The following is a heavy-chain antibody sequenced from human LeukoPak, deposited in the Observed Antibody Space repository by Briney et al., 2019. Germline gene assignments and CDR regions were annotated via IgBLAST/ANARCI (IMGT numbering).Heavy chain of an antibody. D-gene: IGHD2-15*01. V-gene: IGHV3-66*01. Sequence: GGSLRLSCAASGFTVSRNYMSWVRQAPGKGLEYVSVLYSGGNTYYTDSVKGRFTISRDNSKNTLYLQMNSLRAEDAAVYYCAKAPVTSCRGAFCYPFDSWGQGTLVTVSS. J-gene: IGHJ4*02. CDR1: GFTVSRNY. CDR3: AKAPVTSCRGAFCYPFDS. CDR2: LYSGGNT.